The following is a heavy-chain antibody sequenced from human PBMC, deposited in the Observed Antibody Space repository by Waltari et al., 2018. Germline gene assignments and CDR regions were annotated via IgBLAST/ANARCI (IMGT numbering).Heavy chain of an antibody. Sequence: QVQLQQWGAGLLKPSETLSLTCAVYGGSFSGYYWSWIRQPPGKGLEWIGEINHSGSTNYNPSLKSRVTISVDTSKNQFSLKLSSVTAADTAVYYCARGLRITIFGVVSYFDYWGQGTLVTVSS. J-gene: IGHJ4*02. V-gene: IGHV4-34*01. CDR2: INHSGST. CDR3: ARGLRITIFGVVSYFDY. CDR1: GGSFSGYY. D-gene: IGHD3-3*01.